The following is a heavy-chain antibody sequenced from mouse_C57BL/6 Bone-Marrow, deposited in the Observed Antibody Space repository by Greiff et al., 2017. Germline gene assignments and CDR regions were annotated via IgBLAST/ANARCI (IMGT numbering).Heavy chain of an antibody. CDR3: ARYDGYCVPFAY. V-gene: IGHV1-18*01. J-gene: IGHJ3*01. CDR1: GYTFTDYN. D-gene: IGHD2-3*01. CDR2: INPNNGGT. Sequence: VQLQQSGPELVKPGASVKIPCKASGYTFTDYNMDWVQQSHGKSLEWIGDINPNNGGTFYNQKFQGKATLTVDKSSSTAYMELRSLTSEDTAVXYCARYDGYCVPFAYWGQGTLVTVSA.